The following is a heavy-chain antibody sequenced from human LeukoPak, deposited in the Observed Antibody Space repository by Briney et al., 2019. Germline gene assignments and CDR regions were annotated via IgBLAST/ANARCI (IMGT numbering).Heavy chain of an antibody. CDR2: LIPIYGSA. CDR3: AGFFYDNSGDAFDI. CDR1: GGSFTFTSHA. Sequence: GASVKVSCKASGGSFTFTSHAMSWMRQAPGQGLEWVGGLIPIYGSANYAQKFQGRVTITSDESTRTVYMELSSLRPEDSAVYYCAGFFYDNSGDAFDIWGQGTMVTVSS. D-gene: IGHD3-22*01. J-gene: IGHJ3*02. V-gene: IGHV1-69*13.